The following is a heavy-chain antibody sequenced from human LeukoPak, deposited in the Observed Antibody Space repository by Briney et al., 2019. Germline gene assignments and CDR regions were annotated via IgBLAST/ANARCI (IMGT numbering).Heavy chain of an antibody. D-gene: IGHD3-22*01. CDR1: GGSFSGYY. V-gene: IGHV4-34*01. Sequence: SETLSLTCAVYGGSFSGYYWSWIRQPPGKGLEWIGEINHSGSTNYNPSLKSRVTISVDTSKNQFSLKLSSVTAADTAVYYCARHTIYDSSGYYYVRALDYWGQGTLVTVSS. J-gene: IGHJ4*02. CDR2: INHSGST. CDR3: ARHTIYDSSGYYYVRALDY.